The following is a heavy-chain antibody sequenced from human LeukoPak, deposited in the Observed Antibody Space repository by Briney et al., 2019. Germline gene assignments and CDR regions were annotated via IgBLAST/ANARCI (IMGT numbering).Heavy chain of an antibody. J-gene: IGHJ6*03. CDR1: GGSITSGTDY. Sequence: PSQTLSLTCTVSGGSITSGTDYWSWIRQPAGKGLEWIGRLYSSGSTNDNPSLKSRLTMSADTSKNQFSLKLSSVTAADTAVYYCARSGGSNPYYYFYYYMDVWGKGTTVTVSS. CDR3: ARSGGSNPYYYFYYYMDV. CDR2: LYSSGST. V-gene: IGHV4-61*02. D-gene: IGHD1-26*01.